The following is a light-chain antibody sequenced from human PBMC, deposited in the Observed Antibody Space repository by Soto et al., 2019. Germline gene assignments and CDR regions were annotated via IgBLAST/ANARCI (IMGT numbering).Light chain of an antibody. J-gene: IGLJ1*01. CDR2: EVS. CDR3: SSYTSSSTYV. V-gene: IGLV2-14*01. Sequence: QSALTQPASVSGSPGQSITISCTGTRSDVGGYNYVSWYQQHPGKAPKLMIYEVSNRPSGVSNRFSGSKSGNTASLTISGLQAEYEADYYCSSYTSSSTYVFGTGTKVTGL. CDR1: RSDVGGYNY.